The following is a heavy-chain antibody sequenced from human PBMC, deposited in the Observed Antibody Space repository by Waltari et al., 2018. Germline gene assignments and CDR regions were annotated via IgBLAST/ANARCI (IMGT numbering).Heavy chain of an antibody. D-gene: IGHD3-22*01. Sequence: QVQLVQSGAEVKKPGSSVKVSCKASGGTFSSYAISWVRQAPGQGLEWMGGIIPIFGTANYAQKFQGRVTMTADESTSTAYMELSSLRSEDAAVYYCAREAYYYDSSGYFPFDYWGQGTLVTVSS. CDR2: IIPIFGTA. CDR3: AREAYYYDSSGYFPFDY. J-gene: IGHJ4*02. CDR1: GGTFSSYA. V-gene: IGHV1-69*13.